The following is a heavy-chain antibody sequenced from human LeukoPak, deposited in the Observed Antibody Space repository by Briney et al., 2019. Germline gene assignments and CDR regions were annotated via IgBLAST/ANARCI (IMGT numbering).Heavy chain of an antibody. J-gene: IGHJ4*02. D-gene: IGHD3-3*01. CDR3: ARVSIFGVVINPFDY. CDR1: GFTFRSYT. CDR2: ISGSGGNT. V-gene: IGHV3-23*01. Sequence: GGSLRLSCAASGFTFRSYTMSWVRQAPGKGLEWVSVISGSGGNTYYADPVKGRFTISRDNSKNTLYLQMNSLRAEDTAVYYCARVSIFGVVINPFDYWGQGTLVTVSS.